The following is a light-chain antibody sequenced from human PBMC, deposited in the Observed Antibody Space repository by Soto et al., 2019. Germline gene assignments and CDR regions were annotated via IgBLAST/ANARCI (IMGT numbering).Light chain of an antibody. CDR1: QGLNTN. Sequence: IQLTQSPSSLSASVGDRVTITCRASQGLNTNLAWYQQKPGKAPNLLIYGASTLQKGVPSRFSGNGSGTDFTLTISSLQAEDLATYYCQQSNNYFTFGPGTKVDIK. V-gene: IGKV1-9*01. CDR2: GAS. CDR3: QQSNNYFT. J-gene: IGKJ3*01.